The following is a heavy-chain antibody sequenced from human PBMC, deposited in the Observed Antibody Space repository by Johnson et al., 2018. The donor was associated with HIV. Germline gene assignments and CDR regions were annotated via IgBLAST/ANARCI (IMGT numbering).Heavy chain of an antibody. D-gene: IGHD1-26*01. CDR3: ATSMGATARAFDS. V-gene: IGHV3-66*02. Sequence: VQLVESGGGLVQPGGSLRLSCAASGFTVSSNYMSWVRQAPGKGLEWVSVIYSGGSTYYADSVKGRFTISRDNSKNTLYLQMNSLRAEDTAVYYCATSMGATARAFDSWGQGTMVTVSS. CDR1: GFTVSSNY. J-gene: IGHJ3*02. CDR2: IYSGGST.